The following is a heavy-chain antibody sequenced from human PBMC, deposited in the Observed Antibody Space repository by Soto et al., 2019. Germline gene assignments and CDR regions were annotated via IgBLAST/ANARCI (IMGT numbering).Heavy chain of an antibody. Sequence: SETLSLTCTVSGGSISSGDYYWSWIRQPPGKGLEWIGYIYYSGSTYYNPSLKSRVTISVDTSKNQFSLKLSSVTAADTAVYYCARVWSSSWYHFDYWGRGTLVTVSS. J-gene: IGHJ4*02. CDR3: ARVWSSSWYHFDY. CDR2: IYYSGST. D-gene: IGHD6-13*01. CDR1: GGSISSGDYY. V-gene: IGHV4-30-4*01.